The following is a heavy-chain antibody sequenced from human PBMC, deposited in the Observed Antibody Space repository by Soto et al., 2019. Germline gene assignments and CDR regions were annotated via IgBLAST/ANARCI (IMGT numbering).Heavy chain of an antibody. CDR1: GFILNNYA. V-gene: IGHV3-23*01. J-gene: IGHJ3*01. Sequence: VQLWESGGDLVQPGGSLRLSCVASGFILNNYAMSWVRPAPGKGLEWVSTIGGTDGDSDGVPWYEDSVKGRLTISRDSCENTLFLYKDNLIAEDSAIYYCVKRRRNWGAFGFWGQGTTVVVSS. CDR2: IGGTDGDSDGVP. D-gene: IGHD7-27*01. CDR3: VKRRRNWGAFGF.